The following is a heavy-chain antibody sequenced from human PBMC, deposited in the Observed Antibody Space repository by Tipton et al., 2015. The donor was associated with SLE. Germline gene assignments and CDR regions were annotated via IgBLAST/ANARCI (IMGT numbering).Heavy chain of an antibody. V-gene: IGHV4-61*01. J-gene: IGHJ4*02. CDR3: ARAIRGSSGWYYGNYFDY. CDR2: IYYSGST. D-gene: IGHD6-19*01. Sequence: TLSLTCTVSGGSISSSSYYWSWIRQPPGKGLEWIGYIYYSGSTNYNPSLKSRVTISVDTSKNQFSLKLSSVTAADTAVYYCARAIRGSSGWYYGNYFDYWGQGTLVTVSS. CDR1: GGSISSSSYY.